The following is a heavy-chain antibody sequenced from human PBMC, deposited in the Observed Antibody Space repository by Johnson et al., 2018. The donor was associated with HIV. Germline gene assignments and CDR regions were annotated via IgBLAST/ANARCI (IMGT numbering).Heavy chain of an antibody. V-gene: IGHV3-11*04. D-gene: IGHD5-24*01. Sequence: QVQLVESGGGLVKPGGSLRLSCAASEFTYSDFYINWIRQPPGKGLEWVSSISVTGITLYYADSVKGRFTISTDNAKNSLYLQMGTLGPEETAVYYCAKGEAQEGWIQLRSFAFDVWGRGTMVTVSS. CDR1: EFTYSDFY. CDR3: AKGEAQEGWIQLRSFAFDV. J-gene: IGHJ3*01. CDR2: ISVTGITL.